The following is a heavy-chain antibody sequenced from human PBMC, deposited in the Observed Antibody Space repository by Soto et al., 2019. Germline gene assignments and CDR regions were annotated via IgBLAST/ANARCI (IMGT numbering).Heavy chain of an antibody. D-gene: IGHD3-9*01. J-gene: IGHJ4*02. CDR3: AFLGHFDLQYYFAF. CDR2: IYYSGST. Sequence: PSETLSLTCTVSGGSISSYYWSWIRQPPGKGLEWIGYIYYSGSTNYNPSLKSRVTISVDTSKNQFSLKLSSVTAADTAVYYCAFLGHFDLQYYFAFCGQGTLVIVSS. V-gene: IGHV4-59*08. CDR1: GGSISSYY.